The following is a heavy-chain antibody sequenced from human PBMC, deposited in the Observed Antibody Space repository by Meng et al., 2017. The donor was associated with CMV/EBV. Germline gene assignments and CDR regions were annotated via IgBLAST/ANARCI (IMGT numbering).Heavy chain of an antibody. CDR2: IKQDGSEK. Sequence: GESLKISCAASGFTFSSYWMSWVRQAPGKGLEWVANIKQDGSEKYYVDSVKGRFTISRDNAKNSLYLQMNSLRAEDTAVYYCARKKGGFRPAANGVGYYYYGTDVWGQGTTVTVSS. V-gene: IGHV3-7*01. CDR3: ARKKGGFRPAANGVGYYYYGTDV. CDR1: GFTFSSYW. J-gene: IGHJ6*02. D-gene: IGHD3-16*01.